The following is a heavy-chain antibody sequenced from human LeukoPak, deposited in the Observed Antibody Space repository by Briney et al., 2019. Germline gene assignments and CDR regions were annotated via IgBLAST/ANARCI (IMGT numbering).Heavy chain of an antibody. Sequence: XXXVXXGSXSSSSYYWGWIRQPPGKGLEWIGSIYYSGSTYYNPSLKSRFTISVDTAKNQFSLKLSSVTAADTAVYXXXXGTPYGDYFDYWGQGTLVTVSS. CDR3: XXGTPYGDYFDY. CDR1: XGSXSSSSYY. J-gene: IGHJ4*02. V-gene: IGHV4-39*01. D-gene: IGHD4-17*01. CDR2: IYYSGST.